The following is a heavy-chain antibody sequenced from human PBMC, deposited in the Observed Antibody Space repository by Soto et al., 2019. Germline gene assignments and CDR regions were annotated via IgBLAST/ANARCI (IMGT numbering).Heavy chain of an antibody. D-gene: IGHD2-2*01. CDR1: GYTFTSYY. CDR2: INPSGGST. CDR3: ARDQEGCSSTSCYEDYYYGMDV. Sequence: ASVKVSCKASGYTFTSYYMHWVRQAPGQGLEWMGIINPSGGSTSYAQKFQGRVTMTRDTSTSPVYMELSSLRSEDTAVYYCARDQEGCSSTSCYEDYYYGMDVWGQGTTVTVSS. J-gene: IGHJ6*02. V-gene: IGHV1-46*01.